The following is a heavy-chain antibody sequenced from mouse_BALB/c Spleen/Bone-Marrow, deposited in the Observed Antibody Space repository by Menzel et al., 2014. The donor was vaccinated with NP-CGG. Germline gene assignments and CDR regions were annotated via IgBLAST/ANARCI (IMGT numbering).Heavy chain of an antibody. Sequence: EVKLVESGGGLVQPGGSRKLSCAASGFTFSSFGMHWVRQAPEKGLEWVAYISSGRSTIYYADTVKGPFTISRDNPKNALFLQMTSLRSEDTAMYYCARSRGNYLYYAMDYWGQGTSVTVSS. CDR1: GFTFSSFG. D-gene: IGHD2-1*01. CDR3: ARSRGNYLYYAMDY. CDR2: ISSGRSTI. V-gene: IGHV5-17*02. J-gene: IGHJ4*01.